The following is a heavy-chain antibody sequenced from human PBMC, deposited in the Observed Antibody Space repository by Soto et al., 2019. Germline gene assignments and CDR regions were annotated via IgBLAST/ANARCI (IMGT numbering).Heavy chain of an antibody. CDR1: GGSVRTGSYH. V-gene: IGHV4-61*01. D-gene: IGHD7-27*01. J-gene: IGHJ4*02. Sequence: SETLSLTCSVSGGSVRTGSYHWSWIRQPPGKGPEWVGFIPNNGSPDYNPSLKSRVVVSIDRSKNQFSLKVNSVTAADTAVYFCARIGWGGDSWGQGTLVTVSS. CDR2: IPNNGSP. CDR3: ARIGWGGDS.